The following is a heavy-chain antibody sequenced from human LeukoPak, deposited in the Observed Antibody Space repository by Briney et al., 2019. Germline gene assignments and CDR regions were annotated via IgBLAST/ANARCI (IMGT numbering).Heavy chain of an antibody. CDR1: GFTFSNAW. CDR2: IKSKTDGGTT. Sequence: PGGSLRLSCAASGFTFSNAWMSWVRQAPGKGLEWVGRIKSKTDGGTTDYAAPVKGRFTISRDDSKNTLYLQMNSLKTEDTAVYYCTTGLPWNDRGYFDYWGQGTLVTVSS. V-gene: IGHV3-15*01. J-gene: IGHJ4*02. CDR3: TTGLPWNDRGYFDY. D-gene: IGHD1-1*01.